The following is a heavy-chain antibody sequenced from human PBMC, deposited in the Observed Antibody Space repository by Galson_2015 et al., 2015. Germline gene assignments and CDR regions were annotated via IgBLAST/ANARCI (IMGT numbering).Heavy chain of an antibody. D-gene: IGHD2-15*01. V-gene: IGHV3-30-3*01. CDR3: ARGTPGGGRDYYYYYIDV. CDR1: GFTFSSYA. J-gene: IGHJ6*03. Sequence: SLRLSCAASGFTFSSYAMHWVRQAPGKGLEWVAGISCDGSNKYYADSVKGRFTISRDNSKNTLYLQMNSLRAEDTAVYYCARGTPGGGRDYYYYYIDVWGEGTTVTVSS. CDR2: ISCDGSNK.